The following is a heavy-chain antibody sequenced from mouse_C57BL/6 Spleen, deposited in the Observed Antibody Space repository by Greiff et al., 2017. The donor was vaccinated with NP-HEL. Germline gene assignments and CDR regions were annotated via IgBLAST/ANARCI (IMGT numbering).Heavy chain of an antibody. V-gene: IGHV1-69*01. CDR1: GYTFTSYW. D-gene: IGHD1-1*01. CDR3: ARNLQPLRGFAY. Sequence: QVQLQQPGAELVMPGASVKLSCKASGYTFTSYWMHWVKQRPGQGLEWIGEIDPSDSYTNYNQKFKGKSTLTVDKSSSTAYMQLSSLTSEDSAVYYCARNLQPLRGFAYWGQGTLVTVSA. J-gene: IGHJ3*01. CDR2: IDPSDSYT.